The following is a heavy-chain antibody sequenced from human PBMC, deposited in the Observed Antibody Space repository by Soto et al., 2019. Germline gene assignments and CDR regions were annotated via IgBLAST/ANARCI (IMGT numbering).Heavy chain of an antibody. D-gene: IGHD6-13*01. Sequence: PGGSLRLSCAASGFTFSSFAMNWVRQAPGKGLEWVSGISGSGGNTYYADSVKGRFTISRDNSKNTLYLQMNSLRAEDTAIYYCAKDSTYSDSWYFFDYWGQGT. J-gene: IGHJ4*02. CDR3: AKDSTYSDSWYFFDY. V-gene: IGHV3-23*01. CDR1: GFTFSSFA. CDR2: ISGSGGNT.